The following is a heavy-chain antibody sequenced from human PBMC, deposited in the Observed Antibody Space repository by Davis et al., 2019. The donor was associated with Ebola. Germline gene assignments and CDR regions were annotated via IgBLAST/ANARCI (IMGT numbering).Heavy chain of an antibody. Sequence: GGSLRLSCTTSGFTFKTYGLNWVRQSPGKGLEWVASVSATPQADYADSFKGRFTISRDNAKNSVYLQMNSLRVDDTAVYYCATTQWLREFDNWGQGTLVTVSS. CDR3: ATTQWLREFDN. D-gene: IGHD6-19*01. V-gene: IGHV3-21*01. J-gene: IGHJ4*02. CDR1: GFTFKTYG. CDR2: VSATPQA.